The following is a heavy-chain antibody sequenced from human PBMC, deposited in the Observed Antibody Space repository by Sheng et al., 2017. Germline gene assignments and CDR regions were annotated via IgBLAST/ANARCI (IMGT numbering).Heavy chain of an antibody. CDR3: AKESSRGSGYLNWFDP. V-gene: IGHV3-23*04. J-gene: IGHJ5*02. CDR2: ISGSGGST. Sequence: EVQLVESGGGLVQPGGSLRLSCAASGFTFSSYAMSWVRQAPGKGLEWVSAISGSGGSTYYADSVKGRFTISRDNSKNTLYLQMNSLRAEDTAVYYCAKESSRGSGYLNWFDPWGQGTLVTVSS. CDR1: GFTFSSYA. D-gene: IGHD3-22*01.